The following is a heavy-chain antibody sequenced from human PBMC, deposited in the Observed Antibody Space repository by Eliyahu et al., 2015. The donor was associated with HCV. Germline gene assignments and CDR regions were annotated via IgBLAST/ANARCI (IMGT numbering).Heavy chain of an antibody. Sequence: QVQLVESGGGVVQPGRSLRLXXXASGXXFXSYGMHWVRQAPGKGLEWVAVIAYDGINKYYADSVKGRFTISRDNSKNTLYLQMNSLRTEDTAVYYCAKEGGDSGDNGIDPWGQGTLVTVSS. J-gene: IGHJ5*02. D-gene: IGHD4/OR15-4a*01. CDR1: GXXFXSYG. CDR2: IAYDGINK. CDR3: AKEGGDSGDNGIDP. V-gene: IGHV3-30*18.